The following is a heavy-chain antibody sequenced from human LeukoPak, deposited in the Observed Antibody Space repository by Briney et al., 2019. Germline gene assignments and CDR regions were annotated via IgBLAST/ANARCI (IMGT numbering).Heavy chain of an antibody. CDR2: INHSGST. CDR1: GGSFSGYY. V-gene: IGHV4-34*01. CDR3: ARAVGYCSGGSCSLDY. J-gene: IGHJ4*02. D-gene: IGHD2-15*01. Sequence: SETLSLTCAVYGGSFSGYYWSWIRQPPGKGLEWIGEINHSGSTNYNPSLKSRVTISVDTSKNQFSLKLSSVTAADTAVYYCARAVGYCSGGSCSLDYWGQGTLVTVSS.